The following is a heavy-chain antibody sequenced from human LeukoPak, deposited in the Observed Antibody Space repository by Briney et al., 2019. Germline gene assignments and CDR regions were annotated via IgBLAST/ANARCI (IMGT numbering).Heavy chain of an antibody. J-gene: IGHJ4*02. CDR3: ARDLSFSPDH. CDR2: VSPDGNLA. CDR1: GFTLSSSW. Sequence: PGGSLRLSCAGSGFTLSSSWMHWVRQAPGKGPVWVAHVSPDGNLANYADSVKGRFIISRDNAKNTLFLQMNSLRAEDTAVYYCARDLSFSPDHWGQGILVTVSS. V-gene: IGHV3-74*01.